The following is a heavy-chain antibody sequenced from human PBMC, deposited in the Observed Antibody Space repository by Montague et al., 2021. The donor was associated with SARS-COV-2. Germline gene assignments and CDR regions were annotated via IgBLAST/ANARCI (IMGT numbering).Heavy chain of an antibody. CDR1: GDSVSSTSDA. Sequence: CAISGDSVSSTSDAWNWIRQTPSSGLEWLGRTYFMSKWSSEYALSVKSRLIISPDTSKNQFSLRLMSVTPDDTAVYYCARAYCSSTSCYPIDYWSQGTLVTVSS. D-gene: IGHD2-2*01. J-gene: IGHJ4*02. CDR2: TYFMSKWSS. CDR3: ARAYCSSTSCYPIDY. V-gene: IGHV6-1*01.